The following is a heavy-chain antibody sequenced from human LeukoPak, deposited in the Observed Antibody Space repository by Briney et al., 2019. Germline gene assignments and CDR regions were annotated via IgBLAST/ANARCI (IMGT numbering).Heavy chain of an antibody. CDR2: IKSKTDGGTT. V-gene: IGHV3-15*01. J-gene: IGHJ5*02. Sequence: GGSLRLSCAASGFTVSSDYMSWVRQAPGKGLEWVGRIKSKTDGGTTDYAAPVKGRFTISRDDSKNTLYLQMNSLKTEDTAVYYCTTDRGYCTNGVCLAASNNWFDPWGQGTLVTVSS. CDR1: GFTVSSDY. D-gene: IGHD2-8*01. CDR3: TTDRGYCTNGVCLAASNNWFDP.